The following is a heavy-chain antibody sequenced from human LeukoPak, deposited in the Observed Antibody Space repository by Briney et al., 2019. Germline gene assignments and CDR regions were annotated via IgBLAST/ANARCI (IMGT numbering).Heavy chain of an antibody. D-gene: IGHD6-19*01. CDR3: ARWTVAGPRWFDP. CDR1: GFTFSDYY. V-gene: IGHV3-11*01. J-gene: IGHJ5*02. CDR2: ISSSGSTV. Sequence: GGSLRLSCAASGFTFSDYYMNWIRQVPGRGLEWVSYISSSGSTVSYADSVKGRFTISRDNAKNSLYLQMNSLRAEDTAVYYCARWTVAGPRWFDPWGQGTLATVSP.